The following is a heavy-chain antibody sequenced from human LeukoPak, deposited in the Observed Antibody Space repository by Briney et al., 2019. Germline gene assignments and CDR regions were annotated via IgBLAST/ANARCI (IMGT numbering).Heavy chain of an antibody. CDR2: ISSSRRTI. Sequence: GGSLRLSCAASGFTFSSYSMNWVRQAPGKGREWGSYISSSRRTIYYADSVRGGFTITRDNANTSLYLQMNRLRAEDTAVYYCAREYNCNDGRYAFYIWGEGTMVTASS. CDR3: AREYNCNDGRYAFYI. J-gene: IGHJ3*02. V-gene: IGHV3-48*01. CDR1: GFTFSSYS. D-gene: IGHD1-1*01.